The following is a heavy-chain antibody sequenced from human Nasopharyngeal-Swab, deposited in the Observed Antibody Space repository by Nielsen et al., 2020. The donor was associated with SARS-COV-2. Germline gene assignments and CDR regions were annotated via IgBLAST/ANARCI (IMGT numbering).Heavy chain of an antibody. Sequence: GESLKISCAASGFTYSSDWMSWVRQAPGKGLEWVANIKQDGSEKYYVDSVKGRFTISRDNAKNSLYLQMNSLRAEDTAVYYCARRDRYCSGGSCYGENAFDIWGQGTMVTVSS. CDR3: ARRDRYCSGGSCYGENAFDI. D-gene: IGHD2-15*01. CDR1: GFTYSSDW. V-gene: IGHV3-7*03. CDR2: IKQDGSEK. J-gene: IGHJ3*02.